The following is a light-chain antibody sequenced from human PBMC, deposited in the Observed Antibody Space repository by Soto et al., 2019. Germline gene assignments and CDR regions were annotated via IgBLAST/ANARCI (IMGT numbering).Light chain of an antibody. CDR2: DSS. CDR3: QHRSRWRIT. CDR1: QGVGHY. Sequence: EIVLTQSPATLSLSPGERATLSCRTSQGVGHYLAWYQQTPGQAPRLLIYDSSNRAAGIPARFSGSGSVTDFTLTISSLEPEDFAVYFCQHRSRWRITFGQGTRLEIK. V-gene: IGKV3-11*01. J-gene: IGKJ5*01.